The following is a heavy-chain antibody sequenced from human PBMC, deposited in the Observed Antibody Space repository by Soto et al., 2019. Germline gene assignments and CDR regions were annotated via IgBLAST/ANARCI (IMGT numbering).Heavy chain of an antibody. D-gene: IGHD2-15*01. V-gene: IGHV3-33*01. J-gene: IGHJ4*02. Sequence: GGSLRLSCAASGFTFSSYGMHWVRQAPGKGLEWVAVIWYDGSNKYYADSVKGRFTISRDNSKNTLYLQMNSLRAEDTAVYYCARDPCSGGSCSLDYWGQGTLVTVSS. CDR3: ARDPCSGGSCSLDY. CDR1: GFTFSSYG. CDR2: IWYDGSNK.